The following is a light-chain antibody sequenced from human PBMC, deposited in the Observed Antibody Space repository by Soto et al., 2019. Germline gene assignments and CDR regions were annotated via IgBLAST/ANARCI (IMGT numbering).Light chain of an antibody. Sequence: EIVLTQSPATLSLSPGEGATLSCRASQSVSRYLAWYQQKPGQAPRLLIYDASSRAIGTPARFIGSGSGTDFSLTISSLEPEDSAVYYCQQRSNWPPGYTFGQGTKLEIK. V-gene: IGKV3-11*01. CDR1: QSVSRY. CDR3: QQRSNWPPGYT. J-gene: IGKJ2*01. CDR2: DAS.